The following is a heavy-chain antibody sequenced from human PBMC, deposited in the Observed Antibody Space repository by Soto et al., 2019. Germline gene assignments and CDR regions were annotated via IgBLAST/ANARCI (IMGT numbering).Heavy chain of an antibody. J-gene: IGHJ4*02. D-gene: IGHD6-13*01. Sequence: GGSLRLSCAASGFTFDDYAMHWVRQAPGKGLEWVSGISWNSGSIGYADSVKGRFTISRDNAKNSLYLQMNSLRAEDTALYYCAKDRGIAAAAGLFAGDYWGQGTLVTVSS. V-gene: IGHV3-9*01. CDR2: ISWNSGSI. CDR1: GFTFDDYA. CDR3: AKDRGIAAAAGLFAGDY.